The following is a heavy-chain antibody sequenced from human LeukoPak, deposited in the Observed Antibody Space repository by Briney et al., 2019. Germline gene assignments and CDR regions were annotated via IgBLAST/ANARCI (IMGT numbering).Heavy chain of an antibody. CDR1: GNSFTSYY. V-gene: IGHV1-46*01. CDR3: ARGLWGGNSEDWYFDL. J-gene: IGHJ2*01. CDR2: INPSGVDT. Sequence: GASVKVSCKASGNSFTSYYMHWVRQAPGQGLEWMGIINPSGVDTNYAEKFQGRVTMTRDTSTNTVYIKLGSLRSEDTAVYYCARGLWGGNSEDWYFDLWGRGTLVTVSS. D-gene: IGHD7-27*01.